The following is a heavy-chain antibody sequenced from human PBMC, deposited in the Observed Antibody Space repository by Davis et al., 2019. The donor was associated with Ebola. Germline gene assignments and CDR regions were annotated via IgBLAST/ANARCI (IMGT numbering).Heavy chain of an antibody. V-gene: IGHV3-23*01. D-gene: IGHD2-2*01. CDR1: GFTFSSYA. J-gene: IGHJ6*04. Sequence: GESLKISCAASGFTFSSYAMSWVRQAPGKGLEWVSAISGSGGSTYYADSVKGRFTISRDNSKNTLYLQMNSLRAEDTAVYYCARDSPVRTPDYYGMDVWGKGTTVTVSS. CDR3: ARDSPVRTPDYYGMDV. CDR2: ISGSGGST.